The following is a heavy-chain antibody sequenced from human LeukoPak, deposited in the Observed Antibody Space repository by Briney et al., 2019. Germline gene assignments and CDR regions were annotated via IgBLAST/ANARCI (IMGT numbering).Heavy chain of an antibody. D-gene: IGHD3-3*02. CDR3: ARVSSIWTDY. V-gene: IGHV1-2*02. Sequence: ASLKVSCKPSGYTFTAYFLHWIRQAPGQGLEWMGWINPSRGGTEYAQKLVGRVTMTRDTSISTAYMELSRLTSDDTAVYYCARVSSIWTDYWGQGTLVTVSS. CDR2: INPSRGGT. J-gene: IGHJ4*02. CDR1: GYTFTAYF.